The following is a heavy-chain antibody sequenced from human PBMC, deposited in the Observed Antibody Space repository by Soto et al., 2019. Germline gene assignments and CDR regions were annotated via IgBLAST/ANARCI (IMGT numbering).Heavy chain of an antibody. CDR1: GYSFPDYS. Sequence: ASVKVSCKTSGYSFPDYSINWVRQAPGQGLEWLGWITVYNGHTNYAPSLQGRVTITTDTATSTVYMELTTLRSDDTAVYYCARRKRSYLTYVEYWGQGTPVTVSS. J-gene: IGHJ4*02. CDR3: ARRKRSYLTYVEY. CDR2: ITVYNGHT. D-gene: IGHD3-10*01. V-gene: IGHV1-18*01.